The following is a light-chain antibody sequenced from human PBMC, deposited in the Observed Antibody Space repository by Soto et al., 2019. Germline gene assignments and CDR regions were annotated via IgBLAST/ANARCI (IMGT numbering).Light chain of an antibody. J-gene: IGKJ4*01. Sequence: DIQMTQSPSTLSASVGDRVTITCRASQSMSSWLAWYQQKPGKAPKLLIYKASSLESGVPSRFSGSGSGTEFTLTSISLQPDDFATYYCQQYNSYLLTFGGGTKVEIK. CDR3: QQYNSYLLT. V-gene: IGKV1-5*03. CDR2: KAS. CDR1: QSMSSW.